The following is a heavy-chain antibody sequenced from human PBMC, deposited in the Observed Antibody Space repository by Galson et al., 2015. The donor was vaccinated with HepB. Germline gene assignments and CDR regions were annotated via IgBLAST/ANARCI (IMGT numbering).Heavy chain of an antibody. CDR2: ISGSGDST. V-gene: IGHV3-23*01. Sequence: SLRLSCAASGFTFSSYAMSWVRQAPGKGLEWVSVISGSGDSTYYVESVKGRFTVSRDNSRNTLYLQMNSLRAEDTAVYYCVKDRHGYCGNSNCYQYSYYYYGMDVWGQGTTVTVSS. CDR3: VKDRHGYCGNSNCYQYSYYYYGMDV. D-gene: IGHD2-2*01. CDR1: GFTFSSYA. J-gene: IGHJ6*02.